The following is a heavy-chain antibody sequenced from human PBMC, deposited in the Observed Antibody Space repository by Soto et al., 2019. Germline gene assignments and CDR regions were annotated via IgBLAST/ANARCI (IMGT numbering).Heavy chain of an antibody. J-gene: IGHJ4*02. D-gene: IGHD5-18*01. V-gene: IGHV3-23*01. CDR1: GFTFTSFA. CDR2: IGSSGGHT. Sequence: GGSLRLSCAASGFTFTSFAMSWVRQAPGKGLEWVSTIGSSGGHTYYLDSVRGRFTISRDNTKNTLYLQMNSLTVDDTAVYYCASRGLYSYGFFDYWGRGTLVTVSS. CDR3: ASRGLYSYGFFDY.